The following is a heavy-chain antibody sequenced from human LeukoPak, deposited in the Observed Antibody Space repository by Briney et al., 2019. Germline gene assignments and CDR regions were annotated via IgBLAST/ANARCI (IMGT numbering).Heavy chain of an antibody. J-gene: IGHJ4*02. D-gene: IGHD3-16*01. Sequence: GGSLRLSCAASGLSFSIFAMSWARQAPAGGLEWVSSIRGNGETLYADSVKGRFTLSADISRNTVYFQLNNLRVEDTAINYCAKASWVSSTDAVRWGQGTLVTVSS. CDR3: AKASWVSSTDAVR. V-gene: IGHV3-23*01. CDR2: IRGNGET. CDR1: GLSFSIFA.